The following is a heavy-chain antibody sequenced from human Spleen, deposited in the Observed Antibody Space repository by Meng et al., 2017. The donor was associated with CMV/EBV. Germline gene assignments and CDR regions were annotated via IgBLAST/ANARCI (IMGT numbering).Heavy chain of an antibody. CDR2: IIPIFGTA. J-gene: IGHJ4*02. CDR1: GGTFSSYA. D-gene: IGHD1-26*01. V-gene: IGHV1-69*05. Sequence: SVKVSCKASGGTFSSYAISWVRQAPGQGLEWMGGIIPIFGTANYAQKFQGRVTITTDESTSTAYMELRSLRSDDTAVYYCARAWGIGSYYPYYFDYWGQGTLVTVSS. CDR3: ARAWGIGSYYPYYFDY.